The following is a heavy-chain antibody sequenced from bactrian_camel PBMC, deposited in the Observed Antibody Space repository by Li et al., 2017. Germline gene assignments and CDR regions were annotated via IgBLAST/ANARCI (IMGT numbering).Heavy chain of an antibody. CDR3: AANRAPWACPMVLSPPRQVALVT. V-gene: IGHV3S55*01. CDR2: ISSGRNT. D-gene: IGHD2*01. CDR1: GFTVDDYD. J-gene: IGHJ6*01. Sequence: VQLVESGGGSVQAGGSLRLACTASGFTVDDYDMGWYRQAPGNECELVSTISSGRNTNYDDSVKGRFTISRDNAKNTVYLQMDSLKPEDTAMYYCAANRAPWACPMVLSPPRQVALVTGARGPRSPSP.